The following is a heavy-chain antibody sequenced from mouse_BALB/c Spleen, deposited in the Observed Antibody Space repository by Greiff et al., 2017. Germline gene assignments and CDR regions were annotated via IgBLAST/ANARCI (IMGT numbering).Heavy chain of an antibody. J-gene: IGHJ3*01. D-gene: IGHD2-4*01. Sequence: EVQLVESGGGLVKPGGSLKLSCAASGFTFSSFGMHWVRQAPEKGLEWVAYISSGSSTIYYADTVKGRFTISRDNPKNTLFLQMTSLRSEDTAMYYCAREGYDYRFAYWGQGTLVTVSA. CDR1: GFTFSSFG. CDR2: ISSGSSTI. V-gene: IGHV5-17*02. CDR3: AREGYDYRFAY.